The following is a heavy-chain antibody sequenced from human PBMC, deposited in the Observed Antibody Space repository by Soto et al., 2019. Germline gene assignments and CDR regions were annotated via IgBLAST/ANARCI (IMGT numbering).Heavy chain of an antibody. Sequence: SETLSLTCAVSGGSISSSNWWSWVRQPPGKGLEWIGEIYHSGSTNYNPSLKSRVTISVDKSKNQFSLKLSSVTAADTAVYYCARGIAVAGRWGGDAFDIWRQGTMATVSS. CDR2: IYHSGST. CDR1: GGSISSSNW. V-gene: IGHV4-4*02. CDR3: ARGIAVAGRWGGDAFDI. D-gene: IGHD6-19*01. J-gene: IGHJ3*02.